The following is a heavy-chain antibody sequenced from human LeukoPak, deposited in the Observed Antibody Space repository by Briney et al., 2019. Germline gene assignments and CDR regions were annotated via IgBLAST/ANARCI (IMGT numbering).Heavy chain of an antibody. CDR1: GGSISSYY. V-gene: IGHV4-59*08. D-gene: IGHD3-22*01. Sequence: SPSETLSLTCTVSGGSISSYYWSWIRQPPGKGLEWIGYIYYSGSTNYNPSLKSRVTISVDTSKNQFSLTLSSVTAADTAVYYCARTHYYDSSGYDAFDIWGQGTMVTVSS. CDR3: ARTHYYDSSGYDAFDI. CDR2: IYYSGST. J-gene: IGHJ3*02.